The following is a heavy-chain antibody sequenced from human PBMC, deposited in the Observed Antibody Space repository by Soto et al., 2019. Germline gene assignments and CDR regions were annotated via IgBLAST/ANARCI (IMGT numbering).Heavy chain of an antibody. Sequence: SETLSLTCAFSGGSISSGGYSLSWIRQPPGKGLEWIGYIYHSGSTYYNPSLKSRVTISVDTSKNQFSLKLSSVTAADTAVYYCARGWINYDILTGYFPGAFDIWGQGTMVTVSS. CDR2: IYHSGST. D-gene: IGHD3-9*01. J-gene: IGHJ3*02. CDR1: GGSISSGGYS. CDR3: ARGWINYDILTGYFPGAFDI. V-gene: IGHV4-30-2*05.